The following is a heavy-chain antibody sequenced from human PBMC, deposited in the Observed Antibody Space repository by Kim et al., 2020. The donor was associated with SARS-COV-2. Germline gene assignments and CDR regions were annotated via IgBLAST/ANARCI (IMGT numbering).Heavy chain of an antibody. V-gene: IGHV1-18*01. D-gene: IGHD3-10*01. CDR1: GYTFTSYG. Sequence: ASVKVSCKASGYTFTSYGISWVRQAPGQGLEWMGWISAYNGNTNYAQKLQGRVTMTTDTSTSTAYMELRSLRSDDTAVYYCSRESFGELLSFWGYYYYGMDVWGQGTTVTVSS. CDR3: SRESFGELLSFWGYYYYGMDV. J-gene: IGHJ6*02. CDR2: ISAYNGNT.